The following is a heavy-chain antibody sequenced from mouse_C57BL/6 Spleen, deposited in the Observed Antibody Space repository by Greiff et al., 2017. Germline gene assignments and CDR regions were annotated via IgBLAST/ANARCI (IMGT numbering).Heavy chain of an antibody. CDR1: GFTFSDYG. D-gene: IGHD1-1*01. CDR3: ARGITTVVEGYFDY. V-gene: IGHV5-17*01. Sequence: EVKLMESGGGLVKPGGSLKLSCAASGFTFSDYGMHWVRQAPEKGLEWVAYISSGSSTIYYADTVKGRFTISRDNAKNTLFLQMTSLRSEETAMYYCARGITTVVEGYFDYWGQGTTLTVSS. CDR2: ISSGSSTI. J-gene: IGHJ2*01.